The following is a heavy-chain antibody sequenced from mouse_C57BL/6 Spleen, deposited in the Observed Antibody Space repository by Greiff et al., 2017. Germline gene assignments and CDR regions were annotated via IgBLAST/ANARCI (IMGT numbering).Heavy chain of an antibody. Sequence: EVMLVESGAGLVKPGGSLKLSCAASGFTFSSYAMSWVRQTPEKRLEWVACISSGGDYIYYADTVKGRFTISRDNARNTLYLQMSSLKSEDTAMYYCTRITGSYSYDYWGQGTTLTVSS. CDR2: ISSGGDYI. J-gene: IGHJ2*01. D-gene: IGHD4-1*01. CDR1: GFTFSSYA. CDR3: TRITGSYSYDY. V-gene: IGHV5-9-1*02.